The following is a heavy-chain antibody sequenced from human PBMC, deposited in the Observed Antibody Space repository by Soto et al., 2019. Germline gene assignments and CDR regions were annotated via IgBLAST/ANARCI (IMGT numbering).Heavy chain of an antibody. D-gene: IGHD4-17*01. CDR2: IKSKTDGGTT. J-gene: IGHJ4*02. Sequence: GGSLRLSCAASGFTFSSYAMSWVRQAPGKGLEWVGRIKSKTDGGTTDYAAPVKGRFTISRDDSENTLYLQMNSPKTEDTAVYYCTTDNPAYGDYLIHPVSGGQFDYWGQGTLVTVSS. V-gene: IGHV3-15*01. CDR1: GFTFSSYA. CDR3: TTDNPAYGDYLIHPVSGGQFDY.